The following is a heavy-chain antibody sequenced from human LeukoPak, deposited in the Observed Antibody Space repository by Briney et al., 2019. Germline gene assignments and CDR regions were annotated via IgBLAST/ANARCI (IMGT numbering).Heavy chain of an antibody. V-gene: IGHV4-59*01. D-gene: IGHD1-26*01. Sequence: SETLSLTCTVSGGSISPYYWSWIRQPPGKGLEWIGYIYYTGSTSYKPSLKSRVTMSLDASKNQFSLELNSVTPADTAVYYCARGGNYWPQWWFDPWGRGTLVSVSS. CDR2: IYYTGST. CDR3: ARGGNYWPQWWFDP. J-gene: IGHJ5*02. CDR1: GGSISPYY.